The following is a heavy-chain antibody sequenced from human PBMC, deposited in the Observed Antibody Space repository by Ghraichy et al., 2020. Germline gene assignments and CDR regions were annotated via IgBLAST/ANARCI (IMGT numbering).Heavy chain of an antibody. Sequence: WGSLRLSCAAPGFTFSSYEMNWVRQAPGKGLEWVSYISSSGSTIYYADSVKGRFTISRDNAKNSLYLQMNSLRAEDTAVYYCARDISKLLGYGMDVWGQGTTVTVSS. CDR2: ISSSGSTI. D-gene: IGHD2-21*01. CDR1: GFTFSSYE. J-gene: IGHJ6*02. V-gene: IGHV3-48*03. CDR3: ARDISKLLGYGMDV.